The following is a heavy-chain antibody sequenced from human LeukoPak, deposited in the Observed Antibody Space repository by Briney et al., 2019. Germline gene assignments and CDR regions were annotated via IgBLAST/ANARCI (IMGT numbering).Heavy chain of an antibody. Sequence: GGSLRLSCAASGFTFSSYAMSWVRQAPGKGLEWVSAISGSGGSTYYADSVKGRFTISRDNSKNTLYLQMNSLRAEDTAVYYCAKAPPSSSYPYYFDYWGQGTLVTVPS. CDR1: GFTFSSYA. CDR3: AKAPPSSSYPYYFDY. V-gene: IGHV3-23*01. J-gene: IGHJ4*02. CDR2: ISGSGGST. D-gene: IGHD6-6*01.